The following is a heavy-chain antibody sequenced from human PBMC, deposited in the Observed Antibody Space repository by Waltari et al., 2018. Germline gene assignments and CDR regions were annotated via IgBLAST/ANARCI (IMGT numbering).Heavy chain of an antibody. D-gene: IGHD3-22*01. CDR3: WVRASDYYDSETNPLADY. V-gene: IGHV4-4*02. Sequence: QVQLQESGPGLVKPSGTLSLTCAVSGGSISSSNWWSWVRQPPGKGLEWIGEIYPSGSTNYNPSRKSRVTISVDKSKNQFSLKLSSVTAADTAVYYCWVRASDYYDSETNPLADYWGQGTLVTVSS. J-gene: IGHJ4*02. CDR2: IYPSGST. CDR1: GGSISSSNW.